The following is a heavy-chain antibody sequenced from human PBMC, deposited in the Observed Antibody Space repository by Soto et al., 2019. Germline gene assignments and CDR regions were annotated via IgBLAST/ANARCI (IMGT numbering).Heavy chain of an antibody. CDR3: VQSRCGGDCLQSYSSHSYYGLDV. D-gene: IGHD2-21*02. J-gene: IGHJ6*02. CDR1: GFSLSTTGVG. CDR2: IYWDDDT. Sequence: QITLKESGPTLVKPTQTLTLTCTFSGFSLSTTGVGVGWIRQPPGKALEWLALIYWDDDTRYNPSRNSRLTITKDTSKNQVVLAMTTIDPVDTATYYCVQSRCGGDCLQSYSSHSYYGLDVWGQGTTVTVSS. V-gene: IGHV2-5*02.